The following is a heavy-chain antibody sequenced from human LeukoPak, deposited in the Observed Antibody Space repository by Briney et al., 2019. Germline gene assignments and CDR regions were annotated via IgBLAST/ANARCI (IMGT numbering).Heavy chain of an antibody. CDR2: IYYSGST. V-gene: IGHV4-59*01. J-gene: IGHJ6*03. Sequence: SETLSLTCTVSGGSISSYYWSWIRQPPGKGLEWIGYIYYSGSTNYNPSLKSRVTISVDTSKNQFSLKLSSVTAADTAVYYCARDRGERWLQLDYYYYYMDVWGKGTTVTVSS. D-gene: IGHD5-24*01. CDR3: ARDRGERWLQLDYYYYYMDV. CDR1: GGSISSYY.